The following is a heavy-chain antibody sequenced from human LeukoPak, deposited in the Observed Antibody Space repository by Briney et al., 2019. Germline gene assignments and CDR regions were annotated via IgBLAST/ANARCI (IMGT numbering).Heavy chain of an antibody. V-gene: IGHV3-7*01. CDR3: ARDATRGGDNDY. CDR2: INEDGSYK. Sequence: PGGSLRLSCAVSGFTFTSYWMSWVRQARGKGLAWVANINEDGSYKFHADSVKGRLTISRDNAKNSLYLQMNSLRADDTAVYYCARDATRGGDNDYWGQGTRVIVSS. CDR1: GFTFTSYW. D-gene: IGHD2-21*02. J-gene: IGHJ4*02.